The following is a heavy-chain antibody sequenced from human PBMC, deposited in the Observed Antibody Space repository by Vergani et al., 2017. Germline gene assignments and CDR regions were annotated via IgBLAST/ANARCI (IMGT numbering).Heavy chain of an antibody. D-gene: IGHD1-20*01. J-gene: IGHJ4*02. CDR1: GFTFDDYA. CDR3: AKDLGITGM. Sequence: EVQLVESGGGLVQPGRSLRLSCAASGFTFDDYAMHWVRQAPGKGLEWVSGISWNSGSIGYADSVKGRFTISRDNAKNSLYLQMNSLRAEDTALYYCAKDLGITGMWGQGTLVTVSS. CDR2: ISWNSGSI. V-gene: IGHV3-9*01.